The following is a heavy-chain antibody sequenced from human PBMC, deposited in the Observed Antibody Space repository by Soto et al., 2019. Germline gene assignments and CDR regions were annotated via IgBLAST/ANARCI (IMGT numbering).Heavy chain of an antibody. Sequence: PSETLSLTCTVSGGSISSYYWSWIRQPPGKGLEWIGYIYYSGSTNYNPSLKSRVTISVDTSKNQFSLKLSSVTAADTAVYYCARDLRYCTNGVCHYYFDYWGQGTLVTVSS. J-gene: IGHJ4*02. D-gene: IGHD2-8*01. CDR1: GGSISSYY. CDR3: ARDLRYCTNGVCHYYFDY. CDR2: IYYSGST. V-gene: IGHV4-59*01.